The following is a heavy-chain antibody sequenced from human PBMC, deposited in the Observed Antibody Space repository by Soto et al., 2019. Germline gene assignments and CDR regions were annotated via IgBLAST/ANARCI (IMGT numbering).Heavy chain of an antibody. CDR3: ERGPQRLGFDY. CDR2: IYYSGST. CDR1: VVSISSYY. D-gene: IGHD6-19*01. J-gene: IGHJ4*02. V-gene: IGHV4-59*01. Sequence: SETLSLTCTFSVVSISSYYWSCIRQPPGKGLEWIGYIYYSGSTNYNPSLKSRVTISVDTSKNQFSLKLSSVTAADTAVYYCERGPQRLGFDYWGPGNPGHRLL.